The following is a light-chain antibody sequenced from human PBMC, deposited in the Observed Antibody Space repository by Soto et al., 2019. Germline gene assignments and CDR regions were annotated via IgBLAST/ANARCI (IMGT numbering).Light chain of an antibody. Sequence: DIVLTQSPATLSLSPGERATLSCRASQSVSRSLGWYQQKPGQAPRLLIYDASNRASGVPARFSGSGSGTDFTLIISSLEPEDFAVYFCQQRSDWPPVFTFGPGTKVDIK. CDR3: QQRSDWPPVFT. J-gene: IGKJ3*01. CDR1: QSVSRS. V-gene: IGKV3-11*01. CDR2: DAS.